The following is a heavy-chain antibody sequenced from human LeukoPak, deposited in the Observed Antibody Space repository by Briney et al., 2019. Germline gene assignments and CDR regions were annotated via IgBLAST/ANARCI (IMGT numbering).Heavy chain of an antibody. CDR1: GFTFSSYV. CDR2: ISYDGNNK. V-gene: IGHV3-30*18. Sequence: PGGSLRLSCAASGFTFSSYVMHWVRQAPGKGLEWVAGISYDGNNKYYAESVEGRFTISRDNSKNTLYLQMNSLRDEDTAVYYCAKDWVVRGVISYWGQGTLVTVSS. J-gene: IGHJ4*02. CDR3: AKDWVVRGVISY. D-gene: IGHD3-10*01.